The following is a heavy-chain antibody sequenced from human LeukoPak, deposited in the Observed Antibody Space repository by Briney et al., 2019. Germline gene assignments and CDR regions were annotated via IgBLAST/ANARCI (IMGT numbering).Heavy chain of an antibody. CDR2: ISSSGSTI. V-gene: IGHV3-11*04. CDR3: ARDLLNYGDYGWYYDYYFDY. Sequence: PGGSLRLSCAASGFTFSDYYMSWIRQAPRKGLEWVSYISSSGSTIYYADSVKGRFTISRDNAKNSLYLQMNSLRAEDTAVYYCARDLLNYGDYGWYYDYYFDYWGQGTLVTVSS. J-gene: IGHJ4*02. D-gene: IGHD4-17*01. CDR1: GFTFSDYY.